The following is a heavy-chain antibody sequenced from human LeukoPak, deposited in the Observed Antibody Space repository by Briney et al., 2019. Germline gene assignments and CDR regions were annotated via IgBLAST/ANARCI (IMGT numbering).Heavy chain of an antibody. D-gene: IGHD1-20*01. CDR1: GGTFSSYT. Sequence: ASVKVSCKASGGTFSSYTISWVRQAPGQGLEWMGRIIPILGIANYAQKFQGRVTITADKSTSTAYMELSSLRSEDTAVYYCAKGPRYNWNHYYMDVWGKGTPVTVSS. CDR2: IIPILGIA. CDR3: AKGPRYNWNHYYMDV. V-gene: IGHV1-69*02. J-gene: IGHJ6*03.